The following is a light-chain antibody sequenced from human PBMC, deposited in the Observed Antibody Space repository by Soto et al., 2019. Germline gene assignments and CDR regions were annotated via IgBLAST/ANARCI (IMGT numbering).Light chain of an antibody. CDR2: GAF. Sequence: EIVMTQSPATLSVSPGESVTLSCRASQTIGNNLAWYQQKAGQPPSLLISGAFTRATGVPPRFSGSGSGTEFTLTISSLQSEDVAVYYCQEYNIWYTFGQGTKVEIK. CDR1: QTIGNN. J-gene: IGKJ2*01. V-gene: IGKV3-15*01. CDR3: QEYNIWYT.